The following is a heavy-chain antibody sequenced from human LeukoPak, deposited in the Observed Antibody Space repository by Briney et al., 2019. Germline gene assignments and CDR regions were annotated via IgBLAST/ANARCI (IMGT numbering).Heavy chain of an antibody. Sequence: GGSLRLSCAASGFTFSSYGMHWVRQAPGKGLEWVAVISNDGSEKHYADPVKGRFTISRDNSKNTLYLQMNSLRAEDTAVYYCAREGSSGYYPYWGQGILVTVSS. CDR1: GFTFSSYG. CDR2: ISNDGSEK. V-gene: IGHV3-30*03. J-gene: IGHJ4*02. CDR3: AREGSSGYYPY. D-gene: IGHD3-22*01.